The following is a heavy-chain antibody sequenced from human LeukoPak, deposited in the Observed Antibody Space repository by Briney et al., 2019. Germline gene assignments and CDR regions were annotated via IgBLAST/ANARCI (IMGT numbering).Heavy chain of an antibody. CDR1: GFTFSSYS. CDR3: AKSQPRNWNDAGH. D-gene: IGHD1-1*01. J-gene: IGHJ4*02. CDR2: ISSSSSTI. Sequence: GGSLRLSCAASGFTFSSYSMNWVRQAPGKGLEWVSYISSSSSTIYYADSVKGRFTISRDNAKNSVYLQMNSLRAEDTAVYYCAKSQPRNWNDAGHWGQGTLVTVSS. V-gene: IGHV3-48*04.